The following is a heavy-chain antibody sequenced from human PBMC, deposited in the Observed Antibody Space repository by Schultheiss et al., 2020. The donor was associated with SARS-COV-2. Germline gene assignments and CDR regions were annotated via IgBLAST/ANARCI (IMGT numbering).Heavy chain of an antibody. Sequence: GGSLRLSCAASGFTFDDYGMHWVRQAPGKGLEWVSSISSSSSYIYYADSVKGRFTISRDNAKNSLYLQMNSLRAEDTAVYYCARDRDYDSSGTYSGDAFDIWGQGTMVTVSS. CDR3: ARDRDYDSSGTYSGDAFDI. D-gene: IGHD3-22*01. CDR2: ISSSSSYI. J-gene: IGHJ3*02. V-gene: IGHV3-21*01. CDR1: GFTFDDYG.